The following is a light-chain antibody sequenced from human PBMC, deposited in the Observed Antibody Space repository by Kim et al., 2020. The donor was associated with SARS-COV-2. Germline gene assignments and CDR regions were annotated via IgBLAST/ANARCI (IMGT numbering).Light chain of an antibody. V-gene: IGLV3-9*01. CDR1: DIESEN. CDR3: QVWNSKV. CDR2: RNS. J-gene: IGLJ3*02. Sequence: SGSAAQRQRARCTGGRKDIESENGHWYQQKPGQAPVMVIYRNSNRPTGIPERFSGSNTGNTATMTVSRAQAGDEADYYCQVWNSKVFGGGTQLTVL.